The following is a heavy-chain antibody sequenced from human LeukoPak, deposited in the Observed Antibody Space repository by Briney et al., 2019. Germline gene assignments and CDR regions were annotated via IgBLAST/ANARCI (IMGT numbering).Heavy chain of an antibody. D-gene: IGHD2-15*01. V-gene: IGHV3-30*01. J-gene: IGHJ4*02. Sequence: QPGGSLRLSCAASGFTLSHYAMHWIRQAPGKGLEWVAVISDDGSNKYYADSVKGRFSISRDNSKNTLYVQMNSLRVEDTAVYYCARDLYSGGWFPDFWGQGTLVTVSS. CDR3: ARDLYSGGWFPDF. CDR1: GFTLSHYA. CDR2: ISDDGSNK.